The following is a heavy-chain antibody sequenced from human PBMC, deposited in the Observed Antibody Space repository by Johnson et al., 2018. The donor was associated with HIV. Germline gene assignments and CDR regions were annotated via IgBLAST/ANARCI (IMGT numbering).Heavy chain of an antibody. CDR1: GFTFSSYA. CDR2: ISASGDST. D-gene: IGHD3-16*01. CDR3: ARWGASTAFDI. V-gene: IGHV3-23*04. Sequence: VQLVESGGDLVQPGGSLRLSCAASGFTFSSYAMSWVRQAPGKGLEWVSAISASGDSTYYADSVKGRFTISRDNSKNTLYLQMNSLRAGDTAVYYCARWGASTAFDIWGQGTMVTVSS. J-gene: IGHJ3*02.